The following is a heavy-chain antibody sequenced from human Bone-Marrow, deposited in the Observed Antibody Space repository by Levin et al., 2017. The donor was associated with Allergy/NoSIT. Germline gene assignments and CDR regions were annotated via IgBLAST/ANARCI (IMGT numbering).Heavy chain of an antibody. CDR2: ITNSGKSM. CDR1: GFSFSDYS. Sequence: GGSLRLSCAAPGFSFSDYSMSWIRQAPGKGLEWISYITNSGKSMYYADSVKGRFTISRDNAKKLLYLEMNSLTADDTAVYYCARDRDSGWYAPFDYWGQGTLVTVSS. D-gene: IGHD6-19*01. J-gene: IGHJ4*02. V-gene: IGHV3-11*01. CDR3: ARDRDSGWYAPFDY.